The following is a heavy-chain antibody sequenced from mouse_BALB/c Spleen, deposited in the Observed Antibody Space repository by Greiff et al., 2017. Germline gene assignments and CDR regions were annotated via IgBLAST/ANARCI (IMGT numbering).Heavy chain of an antibody. Sequence: EVKLVESGGDLVKPGGSLKLSCAASGFTFSSYGMSWVRQTPDKRLEWVATISSGGSYPYYPDSVKGRFTISRDNAKNTLYLQMSSLKSEDTAMYYCARPITGRFAYWGQGTLVTVSA. J-gene: IGHJ3*01. CDR3: ARPITGRFAY. CDR1: GFTFSSYG. V-gene: IGHV5-6*01. CDR2: ISSGGSYP. D-gene: IGHD1-2*01.